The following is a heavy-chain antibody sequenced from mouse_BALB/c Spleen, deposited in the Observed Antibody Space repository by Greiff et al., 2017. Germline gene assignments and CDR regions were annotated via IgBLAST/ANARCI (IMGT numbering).Heavy chain of an antibody. CDR2: IYPGNVNT. V-gene: IGHV1S56*01. Sequence: QVQLKQSGPELVKPGASVRISCKASGYTFTSYYIHWVKQRPGQGLEWIGWIYPGNVNTKYNEKFKGKATLTADKSSSTAYMQLSSLTSEDSAVYFCARSGYEYPWFAYWGQGTLVTVSA. CDR1: GYTFTSYY. J-gene: IGHJ3*01. CDR3: ARSGYEYPWFAY. D-gene: IGHD3-1*01.